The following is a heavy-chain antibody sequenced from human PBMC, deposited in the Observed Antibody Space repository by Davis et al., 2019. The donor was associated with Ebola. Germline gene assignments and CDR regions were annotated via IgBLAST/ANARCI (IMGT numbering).Heavy chain of an antibody. CDR3: ARDRYSDGSGYFFEQSH. CDR1: GGTFSTYD. D-gene: IGHD3-22*01. CDR2: IIPVFGIP. V-gene: IGHV1-69*13. J-gene: IGHJ4*02. Sequence: SVQVSCKASGGTFSTYDFTWVRQAPGQGLDWMGGIIPVFGIPKYAQKFQGRVTITADESTSTAYMELSSLRSEDTAVYYCARDRYSDGSGYFFEQSHWGQGTLVTVSS.